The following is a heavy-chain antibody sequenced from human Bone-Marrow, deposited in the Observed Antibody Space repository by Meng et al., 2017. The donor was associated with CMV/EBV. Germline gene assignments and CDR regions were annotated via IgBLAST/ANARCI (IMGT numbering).Heavy chain of an antibody. V-gene: IGHV4-34*01. J-gene: IGHJ4*02. CDR2: ITHSGST. CDR3: APGFRSWSGSYSS. D-gene: IGHD1-26*01. CDR1: GAPFSGY. Sequence: QVHLQPWGAGLLKPSETPSLTCGVYGAPFSGYWSWVRQPPGKGLEWIGEITHSGSTNYNVSLKSRVTISIDTSKNQFSLKLSSVTATDTAVYYCAPGFRSWSGSYSSWGQGTLVTVSS.